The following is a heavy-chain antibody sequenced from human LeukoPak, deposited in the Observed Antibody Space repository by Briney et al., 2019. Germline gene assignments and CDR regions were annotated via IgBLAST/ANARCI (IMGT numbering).Heavy chain of an antibody. CDR1: GFTFSSYE. Sequence: GGSLRLSCAASGFTFSSYEMNWVRQAPGKGLEWVSYISSSGSTIYYADSVKGRFTISRDNAKNSLYPQMNSLRAEDTAVYYCARVRYCSGGSCYGNWYDPWGQGTLVTVSS. CDR2: ISSSGSTI. D-gene: IGHD2-15*01. CDR3: ARVRYCSGGSCYGNWYDP. J-gene: IGHJ5*02. V-gene: IGHV3-48*03.